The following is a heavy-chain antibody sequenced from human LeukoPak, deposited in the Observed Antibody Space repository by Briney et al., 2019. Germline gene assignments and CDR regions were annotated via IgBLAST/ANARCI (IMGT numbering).Heavy chain of an antibody. CDR3: ARHIREYRSGWYGFGY. D-gene: IGHD6-19*01. CDR1: GGSISSSSYY. V-gene: IGHV4-39*01. J-gene: IGHJ4*02. CDR2: MYNGGST. Sequence: SETLSLTCTVSGGSISSSSYYWGWIRPPPGKGLKWIVSMYNGGSTYYNPSLKSRVTISVDMSKNQFSLKLSSVTAADTAVYYCARHIREYRSGWYGFGYWGQGTLVTVSS.